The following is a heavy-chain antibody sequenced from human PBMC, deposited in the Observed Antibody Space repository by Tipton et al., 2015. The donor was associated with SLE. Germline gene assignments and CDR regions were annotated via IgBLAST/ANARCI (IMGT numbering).Heavy chain of an antibody. Sequence: TLSLTCTVSGGSISSGSYYWSWIRQPAGKGLEWIGYIYTSGSTNYNPSLKSRVTISVDTSKNQFSLKLSSVTAADTAVYYCARAKVDIVAFDAFDIWGQGTMVTVSS. CDR2: IYTSGST. J-gene: IGHJ3*02. D-gene: IGHD5-12*01. V-gene: IGHV4-61*09. CDR1: GGSISSGSYY. CDR3: ARAKVDIVAFDAFDI.